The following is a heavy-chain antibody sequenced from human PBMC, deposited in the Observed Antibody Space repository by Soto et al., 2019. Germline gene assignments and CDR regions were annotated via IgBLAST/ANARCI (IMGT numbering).Heavy chain of an antibody. CDR2: INPSGGST. D-gene: IGHD1-26*01. Sequence: GASVKVSCKASGYTFTSYYMHWVRQAPGQGLEWMGIINPSGGSTSYAQKFQGRVTMTRDTSTSTVYMELSSLRSEDTAVYYCASLRPFDVIVGANRRSDDAFDIWGQGTMVTVSS. CDR3: ASLRPFDVIVGANRRSDDAFDI. J-gene: IGHJ3*02. V-gene: IGHV1-46*03. CDR1: GYTFTSYY.